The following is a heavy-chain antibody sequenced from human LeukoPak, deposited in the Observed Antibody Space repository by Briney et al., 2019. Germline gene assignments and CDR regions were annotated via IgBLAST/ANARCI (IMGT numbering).Heavy chain of an antibody. V-gene: IGHV1-8*01. Sequence: ASVKVSCKASGYTFTSYDINWVRQATGQGLEWMRWMNPNSGNTGYAQKFQGRVTMTRNTSISTAYMELSSLRSEDTAVYYCARGSLAGLRLENWFDPWGQGTLVTVSS. CDR2: MNPNSGNT. CDR3: ARGSLAGLRLENWFDP. D-gene: IGHD5-12*01. CDR1: GYTFTSYD. J-gene: IGHJ5*02.